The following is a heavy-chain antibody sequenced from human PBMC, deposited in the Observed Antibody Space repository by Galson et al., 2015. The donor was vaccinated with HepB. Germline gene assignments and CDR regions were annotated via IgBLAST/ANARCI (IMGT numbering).Heavy chain of an antibody. CDR3: ARDPRIAAAGMSSEPIDY. D-gene: IGHD6-13*01. J-gene: IGHJ4*02. CDR2: IWYDGSNK. V-gene: IGHV3-33*01. Sequence: SLRLSCAASGFTFSSYGMHWVRQAPGKGLEWVAVIWYDGSNKYYADSVKGRFTISRDNSKNTLYLQMNSLRAEDTAVYYCARDPRIAAAGMSSEPIDYWGQGTLVTVSS. CDR1: GFTFSSYG.